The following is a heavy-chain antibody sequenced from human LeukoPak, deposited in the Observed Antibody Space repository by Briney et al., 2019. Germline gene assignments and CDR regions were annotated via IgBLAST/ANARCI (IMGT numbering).Heavy chain of an antibody. Sequence: ASVKVSCKASGYTFTSYGISWVRQAPGQGLEWMGWISAYNGNTHYAQKLQGRVTMTTDTSTSTVYMELRSLRSEDTAVYYCAKFALRYCSGGSCHPFDYWGQGTLVTVSS. CDR1: GYTFTSYG. V-gene: IGHV1-18*01. CDR2: ISAYNGNT. D-gene: IGHD2-15*01. J-gene: IGHJ4*02. CDR3: AKFALRYCSGGSCHPFDY.